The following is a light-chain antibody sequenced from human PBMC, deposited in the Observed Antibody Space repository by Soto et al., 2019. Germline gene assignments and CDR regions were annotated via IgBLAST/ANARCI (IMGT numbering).Light chain of an antibody. J-gene: IGKJ4*01. CDR2: GAS. CDR1: HSVGSN. Sequence: EIVMTQSPATLSVSPGETAIFSCRASHSVGSNLAWYQQKPGQAPRLLIYGASTRATGVPARFSGSGSGTGFTLTISGLQSDDFAVYYCQHYLDIPLTFGGGTRVEIK. CDR3: QHYLDIPLT. V-gene: IGKV3-15*01.